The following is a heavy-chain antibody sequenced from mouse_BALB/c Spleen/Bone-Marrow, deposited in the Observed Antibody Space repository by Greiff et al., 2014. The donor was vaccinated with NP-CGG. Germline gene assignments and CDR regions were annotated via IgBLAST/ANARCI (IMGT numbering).Heavy chain of an antibody. D-gene: IGHD2-4*01. Sequence: DVKLVESGGGLVQPGGSLKLSCAASGFTFSSYGMSWVRQTPDKRLELVATINSNGGSTYYPDSVKGRFTISRDNAKNTLYLQMSSLKSEYTAMYYCARDYDYVYWGQGTTLTVSS. CDR2: INSNGGST. CDR1: GFTFSSYG. V-gene: IGHV5-6-3*01. CDR3: ARDYDYVY. J-gene: IGHJ2*01.